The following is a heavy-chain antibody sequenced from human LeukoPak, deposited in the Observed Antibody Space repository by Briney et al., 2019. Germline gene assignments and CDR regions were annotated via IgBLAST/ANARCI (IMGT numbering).Heavy chain of an antibody. V-gene: IGHV1-2*02. D-gene: IGHD3-10*01. CDR3: TRGGLLRGEEPNPRKFDY. CDR1: GYTFTGYY. CDR2: INPNSGGT. Sequence: ASVKVSCKASGYTFTGYYMHWVRQAPGQGLEWMGWINPNSGGTNYAQKFQGRVTMTRDTSISTAYMELSRLRSDDTAVYYCTRGGLLRGEEPNPRKFDYWGQGTLVTVSS. J-gene: IGHJ4*02.